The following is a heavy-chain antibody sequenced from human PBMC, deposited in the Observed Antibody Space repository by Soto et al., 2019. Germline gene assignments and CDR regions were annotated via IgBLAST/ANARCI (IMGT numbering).Heavy chain of an antibody. V-gene: IGHV1-69*01. CDR2: VIPVFGTA. Sequence: QAQLEQSGGEVKKPGSSVKVSCKASRVAFSKFIVTWVRQAPGLGLEWVGGVIPVFGTANYAQKFQGRVTITADESKSTSYMEVNNLRSEDTGVYYCAKVRYSSPMGYYYGMDVWGQGTTVTVSS. D-gene: IGHD6-19*01. CDR3: AKVRYSSPMGYYYGMDV. CDR1: RVAFSKFI. J-gene: IGHJ6*02.